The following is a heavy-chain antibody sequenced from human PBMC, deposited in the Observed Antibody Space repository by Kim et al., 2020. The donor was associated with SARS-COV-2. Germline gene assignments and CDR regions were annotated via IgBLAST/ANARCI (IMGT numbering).Heavy chain of an antibody. CDR2: IYNSGSS. Sequence: SQTLSLTCSVSGGSISDYYWSWVRQPAGKGLEWIGHIYNSGSSNYNPSLNSRVTMSADTFWNRLSLRLKSVTAADSGVYYCARVVTTGYFHFHMDVWGKGTTVTVSS. V-gene: IGHV4-4*07. CDR3: ARVVTTGYFHFHMDV. D-gene: IGHD3-9*01. J-gene: IGHJ6*03. CDR1: GGSISDYY.